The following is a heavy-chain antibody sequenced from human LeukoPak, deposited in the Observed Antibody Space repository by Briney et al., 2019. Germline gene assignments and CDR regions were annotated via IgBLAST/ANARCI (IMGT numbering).Heavy chain of an antibody. CDR2: INPEKRDT. Sequence: ASVKVSRKASGYTFTGYAIHWVRQAPGQGLEWMGWINPEKRDTGYAHKLQGRVTMTSDTSISTAYMELSSLRSDDTAVYYCAKKVRGPSHPLDFWGQGTLVTVSS. D-gene: IGHD5-12*01. J-gene: IGHJ4*02. V-gene: IGHV1-2*02. CDR1: GYTFTGYA. CDR3: AKKVRGPSHPLDF.